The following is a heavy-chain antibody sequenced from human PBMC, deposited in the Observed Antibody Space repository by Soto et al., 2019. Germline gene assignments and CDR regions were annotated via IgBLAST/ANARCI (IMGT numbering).Heavy chain of an antibody. D-gene: IGHD5-12*01. CDR3: ASDGDLVAPLGSYFDY. V-gene: IGHV1-46*01. Sequence: ASVKVSCKASGYTFTSYYMLWGRQAPGQGLEWMGIISPSGGGTSYAQKFQGRVTMTRDTSTSTVYMELSSPRSEDTAVYYCASDGDLVAPLGSYFDYWGQATLVTVSS. J-gene: IGHJ4*02. CDR2: ISPSGGGT. CDR1: GYTFTSYY.